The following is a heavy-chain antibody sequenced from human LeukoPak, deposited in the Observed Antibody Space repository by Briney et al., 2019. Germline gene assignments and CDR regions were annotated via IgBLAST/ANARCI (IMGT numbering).Heavy chain of an antibody. CDR3: ARTRSSIVATISLFDY. J-gene: IGHJ4*02. D-gene: IGHD5-12*01. V-gene: IGHV4-59*08. CDR1: GGSISSYY. CDR2: IYYSGST. Sequence: SETLSLTCTVSGGSISSYYWSWIRRPPGKGLEWIGYIYYSGSTNYNPSLKSRVTISVDTSKNQFSLKLSSVTAADTAVYYCARTRSSIVATISLFDYWGQGTLVTVSS.